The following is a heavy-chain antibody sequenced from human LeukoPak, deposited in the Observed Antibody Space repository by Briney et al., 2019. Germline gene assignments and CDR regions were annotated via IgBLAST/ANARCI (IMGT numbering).Heavy chain of an antibody. CDR2: TYYSGDT. D-gene: IGHD3-22*01. V-gene: IGHV4-31*03. CDR3: ARVGISGWVDFDY. Sequence: SQTLSLTCTVSGYSISNGSCYWIWLRQRPGMGLEGIGYTYYSGDTYYNPSLKSRTTISVDTSKNQFSLELNSVTVADTAVYYCARVGISGWVDFDYWGQGTLVTVSS. CDR1: GYSISNGSCY. J-gene: IGHJ4*02.